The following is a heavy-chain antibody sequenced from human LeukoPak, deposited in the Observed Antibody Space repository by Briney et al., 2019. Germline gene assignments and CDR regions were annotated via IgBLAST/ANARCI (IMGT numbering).Heavy chain of an antibody. D-gene: IGHD1-1*01. CDR1: GGPISSGGYY. V-gene: IGHV4-31*03. CDR3: ARTSGTGTEFDY. CDR2: IYYSGST. Sequence: PSQTLSLTCTVSGGPISSGGYYWSWFRHHPGKGLEWIGYIYYSGSTYYNPSLESRVTISVDTSKNQFSLKLSSVTAADTAVYYCARTSGTGTEFDYWGQGTLVTVSS. J-gene: IGHJ4*02.